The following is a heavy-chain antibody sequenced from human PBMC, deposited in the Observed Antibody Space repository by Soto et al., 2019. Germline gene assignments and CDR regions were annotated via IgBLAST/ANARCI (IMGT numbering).Heavy chain of an antibody. CDR1: GYTFTGYY. CDR2: INPNSGGT. Sequence: ASVKVSCKASGYTFTGYYMHWVRQAPGQGLEWMGWINPNSGGTNYAQKFQGWVTMTRDTSISTAYMELSRLRSDDTAVYYCARHCSGGSCYREGAFDIWGQGTMVTVSS. D-gene: IGHD2-15*01. J-gene: IGHJ3*02. CDR3: ARHCSGGSCYREGAFDI. V-gene: IGHV1-2*04.